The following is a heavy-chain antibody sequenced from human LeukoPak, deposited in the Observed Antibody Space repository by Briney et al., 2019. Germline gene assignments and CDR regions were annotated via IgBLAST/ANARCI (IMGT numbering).Heavy chain of an antibody. CDR1: GFTFSDYH. V-gene: IGHV3-11*06. CDR3: ARDLSASFRAMDV. D-gene: IGHD6-13*01. J-gene: IGHJ6*02. Sequence: PGRSLRLSCAASGFTFSDYHMSWIRQAPGKGLEWVSFIPYSSSFTTYTDSVMGRFTISRDNAKNSLYLQMNSLRAEDSAVYYCARDLSASFRAMDVWGQGTTVTVSS. CDR2: IPYSSSFT.